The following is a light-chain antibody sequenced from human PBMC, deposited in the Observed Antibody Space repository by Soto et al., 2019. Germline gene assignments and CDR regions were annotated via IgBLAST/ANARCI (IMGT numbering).Light chain of an antibody. Sequence: EIVLTQSPGTVSLSPGERATLSCRASQSFSSSYLAWYQQKPGQSPRLLIYGASFRAPGVPDRISGSGSGADFTLTITGVEPEDFAVYFCQQFGGSPYTFGQGTRLEIK. J-gene: IGKJ2*01. CDR3: QQFGGSPYT. V-gene: IGKV3-20*01. CDR1: QSFSSSY. CDR2: GAS.